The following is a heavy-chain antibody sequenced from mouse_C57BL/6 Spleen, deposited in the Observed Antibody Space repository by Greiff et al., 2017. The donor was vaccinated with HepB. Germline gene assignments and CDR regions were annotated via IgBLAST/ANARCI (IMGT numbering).Heavy chain of an antibody. Sequence: QVQLQQPGAELVKPGASVKVSCKASGYTFTSYWMHWVKQRPGQGLEWIGRIHPYDSDTNYNQKFKGKATLTVDKSSSTAYMQLSSLTSEDSAVYYCACHSSGYVYYAMDYWGQGTSVTVSS. J-gene: IGHJ4*01. CDR3: ACHSSGYVYYAMDY. D-gene: IGHD3-2*02. CDR1: GYTFTSYW. CDR2: IHPYDSDT. V-gene: IGHV1-74*01.